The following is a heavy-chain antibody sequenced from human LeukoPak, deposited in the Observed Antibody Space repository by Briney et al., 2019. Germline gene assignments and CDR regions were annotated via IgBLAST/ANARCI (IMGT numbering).Heavy chain of an antibody. Sequence: ASVKVPCKASGYTFTGYYMHWVRQAPGQGLEWMGWINPNSGGTNYAQKFQGRVTMTRDTSISTAYMELSRLRSDDTAVYYCARSTLTVTNADYWGQGTLVTVSS. J-gene: IGHJ4*02. D-gene: IGHD4-17*01. CDR1: GYTFTGYY. CDR3: ARSTLTVTNADY. CDR2: INPNSGGT. V-gene: IGHV1-2*02.